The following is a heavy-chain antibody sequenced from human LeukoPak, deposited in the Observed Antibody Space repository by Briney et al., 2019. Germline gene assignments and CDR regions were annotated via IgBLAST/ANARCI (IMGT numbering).Heavy chain of an antibody. V-gene: IGHV4-4*07. CDR2: VYTSGNP. D-gene: IGHD3-10*01. CDR3: ARTDYFYGSDY. CDR1: GGSISDYY. Sequence: SETLSLTCTVSGGSISDYYWSWIRQSADKGLEWIGRVYTSGNPDYNPSLKSRVTMSLDTSKNQFSLNLTSLTAADTAMYYCARTDYFYGSDYWGLGILVTVSS. J-gene: IGHJ4*02.